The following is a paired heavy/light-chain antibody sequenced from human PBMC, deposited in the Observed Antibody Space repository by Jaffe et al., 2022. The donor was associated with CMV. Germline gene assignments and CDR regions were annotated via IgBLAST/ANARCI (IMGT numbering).Heavy chain of an antibody. Sequence: EVHLVESGGGLVKPGGSLRLSCAASGFSFSTAWMNWVRQAPGKGLEWVGRIISKVDGETTDYAAPVKGRFIISRDDSKNTLYLQMNSLKVEDTAVYYCITGYTWGQGTLVTVSS. V-gene: IGHV3-15*01. CDR1: GFSFSTAW. CDR2: IISKVDGETT. CDR3: ITGYT. J-gene: IGHJ4*02. D-gene: IGHD2-2*02.
Light chain of an antibody. J-gene: IGLJ3*02. CDR2: NTS. CDR3: LLSYSGARV. CDR1: TGAVTSGHD. V-gene: IGLV7-46*01. Sequence: QAVVTQEPSLTVSPGGTVTLTCGATTGAVTSGHDPYWIQQKPGQAPRTLIYNTSNKQSWTPARFSGSLLGGKAALTLSGAQPEDEADYYCLLSYSGARVFGGGTKLTVL.